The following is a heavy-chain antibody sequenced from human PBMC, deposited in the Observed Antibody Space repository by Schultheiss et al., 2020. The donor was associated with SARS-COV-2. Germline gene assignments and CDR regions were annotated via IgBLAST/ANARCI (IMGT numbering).Heavy chain of an antibody. Sequence: GGSLRLSCAASGFPFSSYGMHWVRQAPGKGLEWVAVIWYDGSNKYYADSVKGRFTISRDNSKNTLYLQMNSLRAEDTAVYYCARDRKLGTYGMDVWGQETTVTVSS. CDR2: IWYDGSNK. CDR1: GFPFSSYG. CDR3: ARDRKLGTYGMDV. V-gene: IGHV3-33*01. D-gene: IGHD7-27*01. J-gene: IGHJ6*02.